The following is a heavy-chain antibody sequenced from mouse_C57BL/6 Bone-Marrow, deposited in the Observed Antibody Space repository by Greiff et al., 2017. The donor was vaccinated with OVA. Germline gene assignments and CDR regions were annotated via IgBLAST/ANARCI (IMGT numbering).Heavy chain of an antibody. CDR2: INYDGSSP. V-gene: IGHV5-16*01. CDR3: ARDGDGYYWYFDV. J-gene: IGHJ1*03. CDR1: GFPFSDYY. Sequence: EVQGVESEGGLVQPGRSMKLSCTASGFPFSDYYMAWVRQVPEKGLEWVANINYDGSSPYYLDSLKSRFIISRDNAKNLLYLQMSSLKSEETATYSCARDGDGYYWYFDVWGTGTTVTVSS. D-gene: IGHD2-3*01.